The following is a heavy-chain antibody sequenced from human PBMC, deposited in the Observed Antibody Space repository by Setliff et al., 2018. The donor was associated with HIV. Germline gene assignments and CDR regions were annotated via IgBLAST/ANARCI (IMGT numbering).Heavy chain of an antibody. D-gene: IGHD1-20*01. V-gene: IGHV3-7*01. Sequence: GGSLRLSCAASIFDFDNLYMAWIRQAPGKGLEWVANINDDGNKKYHGASVWGRLTISRDNAKNSLFLQMNNLTVDDTGLYFCARDLWGTYNGYLHYWGRGTLVTVSS. J-gene: IGHJ4*02. CDR1: IFDFDNLY. CDR2: INDDGNKK. CDR3: ARDLWGTYNGYLHY.